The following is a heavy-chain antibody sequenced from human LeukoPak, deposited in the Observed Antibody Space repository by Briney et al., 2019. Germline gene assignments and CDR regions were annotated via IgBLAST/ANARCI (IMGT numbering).Heavy chain of an antibody. V-gene: IGHV3-21*01. CDR2: ISSSNSYL. Sequence: GGPLRLSCAASGFTFSSYSMNWVRQAPGKGLEWVSSISSSNSYLYYADSVKGRFTLSRDNAKNSLYLQMNSLRAEDTAVYYCARAVGYYDSSGYYRPYFDYWGQGTLVTVSS. J-gene: IGHJ4*02. D-gene: IGHD3-22*01. CDR3: ARAVGYYDSSGYYRPYFDY. CDR1: GFTFSSYS.